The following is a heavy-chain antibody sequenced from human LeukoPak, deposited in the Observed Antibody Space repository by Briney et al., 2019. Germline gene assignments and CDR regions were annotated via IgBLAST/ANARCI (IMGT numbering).Heavy chain of an antibody. Sequence: HPGGSLRLSCAASGFTFINYAMSWVRQAPGKGLEWVSGISGSGDTTYYADSVKGRFTISRDNSKNTLFLQMNSLRAEDTAVYYCARYSSSWYGEYFQHWGQGTLVTVSS. V-gene: IGHV3-23*01. CDR1: GFTFINYA. CDR2: ISGSGDTT. J-gene: IGHJ1*01. D-gene: IGHD6-13*01. CDR3: ARYSSSWYGEYFQH.